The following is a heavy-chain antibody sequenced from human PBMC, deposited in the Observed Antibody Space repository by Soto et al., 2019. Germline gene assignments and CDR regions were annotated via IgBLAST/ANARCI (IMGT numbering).Heavy chain of an antibody. CDR1: AFTFSTYA. CDR3: AKDRWLQSLWYFDY. D-gene: IGHD5-12*01. J-gene: IGHJ4*02. CDR2: ISGSGGST. Sequence: EVQLLESGGGLIQPGGSLRLSCAASAFTFSTYAMSWVRQAPGKGLEWVSAISGSGGSTYYADSVKGRFTISRENSKNTMYLQMNSLRAEDTAVYYCAKDRWLQSLWYFDYWGQGTLVTVSS. V-gene: IGHV3-23*01.